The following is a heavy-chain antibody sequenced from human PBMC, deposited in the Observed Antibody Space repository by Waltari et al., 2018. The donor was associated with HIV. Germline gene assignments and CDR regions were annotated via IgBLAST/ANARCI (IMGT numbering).Heavy chain of an antibody. Sequence: QVQLVESGGGVVQPGRSLRLSCAASGFTFSSYAMHWVRPAPGNGVEWLAIKSDDGSNIYYADAVRGRFTISRDNSKNTLYVQMNSLTADDTAVYYCARNYVPNQNYYYYGMDVWGQGSTVTVSS. V-gene: IGHV3-30-3*01. CDR3: ARNYVPNQNYYYYGMDV. J-gene: IGHJ6*02. CDR1: GFTFSSYA. D-gene: IGHD3-10*02. CDR2: KSDDGSNI.